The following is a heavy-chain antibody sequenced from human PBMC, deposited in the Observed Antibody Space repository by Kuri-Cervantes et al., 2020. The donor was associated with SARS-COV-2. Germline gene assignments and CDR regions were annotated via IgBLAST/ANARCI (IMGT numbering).Heavy chain of an antibody. CDR2: IIPIFGTA. CDR3: ARDGSAAAGTLDY. CDR1: GYTFTSYD. J-gene: IGHJ4*02. V-gene: IGHV1-69*13. Sequence: SVKVSCKASGYTFTSYDINWVRQAPGQGLEWMGGIIPIFGTANYAQKFQGRVTITADESTSTAYMELSSLRSEDTAVYYCARDGSAAAGTLDYWGQGTLVTVSS. D-gene: IGHD6-13*01.